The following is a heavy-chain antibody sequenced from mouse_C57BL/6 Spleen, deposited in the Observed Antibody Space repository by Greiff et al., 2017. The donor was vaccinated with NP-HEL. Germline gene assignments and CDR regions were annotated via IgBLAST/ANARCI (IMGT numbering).Heavy chain of an antibody. CDR3: ARGLRSSFAY. V-gene: IGHV5-17*01. CDR2: ISSGSSTI. CDR1: GFTFSDYG. D-gene: IGHD1-1*01. Sequence: EVQLVESGGGLVKPGGSLKLSCAASGFTFSDYGMHWVRQAPEKGLEWVAYISSGSSTIYYADTVKGRFTISRDNAKNTLFLQMTSLRSEDTAMYYCARGLRSSFAYWGQGTLVTVSA. J-gene: IGHJ3*01.